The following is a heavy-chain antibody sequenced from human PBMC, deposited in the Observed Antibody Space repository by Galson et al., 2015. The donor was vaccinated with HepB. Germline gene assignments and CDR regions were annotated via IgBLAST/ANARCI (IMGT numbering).Heavy chain of an antibody. Sequence: ETLSLTCTVSGYSITSGYYWGWIRQSPGKGLELEWIGSIFHSGITYYNPSLKSRVTMSVDTSKNQFSLNLSSVTAADTAVYYCASNAGTGHWGQGTLVTVSS. V-gene: IGHV4-38-2*02. J-gene: IGHJ4*02. D-gene: IGHD6-13*01. CDR1: GYSITSGYY. CDR3: ASNAGTGH. CDR2: IFHSGIT.